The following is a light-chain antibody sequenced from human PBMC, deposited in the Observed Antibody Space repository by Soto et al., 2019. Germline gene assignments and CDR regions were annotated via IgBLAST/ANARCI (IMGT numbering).Light chain of an antibody. V-gene: IGKV3-15*01. CDR1: QSVDTN. J-gene: IGKJ1*01. CDR2: GAS. Sequence: EIVMTQSPATLSVSPGERATLSCRASQSVDTNLAWYQQKPGQAPRLLIYGASSRATEIPARFSGSGSGTEFTLTISSLQSEDFAVYYCQQYNDWILTFGQGPRVDIK. CDR3: QQYNDWILT.